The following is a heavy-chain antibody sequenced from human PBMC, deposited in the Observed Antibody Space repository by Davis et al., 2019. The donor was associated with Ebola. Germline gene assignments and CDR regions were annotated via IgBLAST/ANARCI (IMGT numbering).Heavy chain of an antibody. CDR2: IYHSGST. CDR1: GGSISSGGYY. J-gene: IGHJ5*02. D-gene: IGHD1-26*01. V-gene: IGHV4-30-2*01. CDR3: ARAGSGSYWAWFDP. Sequence: SETLSLTCTVSGGSISSGGYYWSWIRQHPGKGLEWIGYIYHSGSTYYNPSLKSRVTISVDRSKNQFSLKLSSVTAADTAVYYCARAGSGSYWAWFDPWGQGTLVTVSS.